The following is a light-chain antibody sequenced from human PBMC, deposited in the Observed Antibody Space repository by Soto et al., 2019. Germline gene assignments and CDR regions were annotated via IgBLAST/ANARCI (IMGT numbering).Light chain of an antibody. V-gene: IGKV1-9*01. Sequence: IHLTQPPSSLSASVGDRHTITCRASQAISSHLAWYQQKPGKAPKLXXYAASSLQSGVPSRFSGSGSGTDFTLTISSLQSEDFGVYYCQQYNSWPPITFGQGTRLDIK. CDR3: QQYNSWPPIT. J-gene: IGKJ5*01. CDR2: AAS. CDR1: QAISSH.